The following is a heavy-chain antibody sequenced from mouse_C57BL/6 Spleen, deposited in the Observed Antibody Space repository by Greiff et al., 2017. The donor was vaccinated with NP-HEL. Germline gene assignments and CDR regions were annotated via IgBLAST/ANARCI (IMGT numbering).Heavy chain of an antibody. V-gene: IGHV1-80*01. CDR2: IYPGDGDT. CDR3: AGPGTSYFHY. D-gene: IGHD4-1*01. Sequence: QVQLKESGAELVKPGASVKISCKASGYAFSSYWMNWVKQRPGKGLEWIGQIYPGDGDTNYNGKFKGKATLTADKSSSTAYMQLSSLTSEDSAVYFCAGPGTSYFHYWGQGTTLTVSS. J-gene: IGHJ2*01. CDR1: GYAFSSYW.